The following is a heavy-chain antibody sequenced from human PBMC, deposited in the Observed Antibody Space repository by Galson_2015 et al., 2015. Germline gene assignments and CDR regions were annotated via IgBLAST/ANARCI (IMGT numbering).Heavy chain of an antibody. CDR1: GFSLSTSEVG. V-gene: IGHV2-5*01. J-gene: IGHJ4*03. D-gene: IGHD4-23*01. CDR2: IFWNDDK. Sequence: PALVKPTQTLTLTCTFSGFSLSTSEVGVGWIRQPPGKALEWLALIFWNDDKRYSPSLRNRLTISKDTSKNQVVLTMTNMSPVDTATYYCAHTSTRWRSEYWGHGTLVTVSS. CDR3: AHTSTRWRSEY.